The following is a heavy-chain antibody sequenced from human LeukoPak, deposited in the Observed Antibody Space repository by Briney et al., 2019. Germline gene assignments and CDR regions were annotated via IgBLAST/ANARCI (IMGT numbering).Heavy chain of an antibody. Sequence: ASVKVSCKASGGTFSSYAISWVRQAPGQGLEWMGGIIPIFGTANYAQKFQGRVTITADESTSTAYMELSSLRSEGTAVYYCARATFVLEWLPVDWGQGTLVTVSS. D-gene: IGHD3-3*01. J-gene: IGHJ4*02. V-gene: IGHV1-69*13. CDR2: IIPIFGTA. CDR1: GGTFSSYA. CDR3: ARATFVLEWLPVD.